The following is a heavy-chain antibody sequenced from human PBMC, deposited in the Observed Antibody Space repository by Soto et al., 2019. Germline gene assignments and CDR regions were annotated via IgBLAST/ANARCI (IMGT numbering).Heavy chain of an antibody. CDR3: AIDSTLVVTAIRYWYFDL. CDR2: ISSSSSSTI. Sequence: GGSLRLSSAASGFTFSSYSMNWVRQAPGKGLEWVSYISSSSSSTIYYADSVKGRFTISRDNAKNSLYLQMNSLRDEDTAVYYCAIDSTLVVTAIRYWYFDLWGRGTLVTVSS. J-gene: IGHJ2*01. V-gene: IGHV3-48*02. D-gene: IGHD2-21*02. CDR1: GFTFSSYS.